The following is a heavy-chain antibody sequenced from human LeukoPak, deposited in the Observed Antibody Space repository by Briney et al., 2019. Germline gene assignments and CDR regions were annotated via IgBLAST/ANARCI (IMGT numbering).Heavy chain of an antibody. CDR1: GGSFSGYY. Sequence: PSETLSLTCAVYGGSFSGYYWSWIRQPPGKGLEWIGEINHSGSTNNNPSLKSRVTISVDTSKNQFSLKLSSVTAADTAVYYCARGGGGMRIYGKNWFDPRGQGTLVTVSS. V-gene: IGHV4-34*01. CDR3: ARGGGGMRIYGKNWFDP. D-gene: IGHD3-16*01. J-gene: IGHJ5*02. CDR2: INHSGST.